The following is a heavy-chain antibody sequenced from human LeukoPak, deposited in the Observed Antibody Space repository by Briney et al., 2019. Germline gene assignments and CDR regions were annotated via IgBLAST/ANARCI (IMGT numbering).Heavy chain of an antibody. CDR3: ARDRRSASKRYDFWSGYYTWDYFDY. CDR2: IIPIFGTA. D-gene: IGHD3-3*01. CDR1: GGTFNSYA. J-gene: IGHJ4*02. V-gene: IGHV1-69*05. Sequence: SVTVSCKASGGTFNSYAISWVRQAPGQGLEWMGGIIPIFGTANYAQKFQGRVTITTDESTSTAYMELSSLRSEDTAVYYCARDRRSASKRYDFWSGYYTWDYFDYWGQGTLVTVSS.